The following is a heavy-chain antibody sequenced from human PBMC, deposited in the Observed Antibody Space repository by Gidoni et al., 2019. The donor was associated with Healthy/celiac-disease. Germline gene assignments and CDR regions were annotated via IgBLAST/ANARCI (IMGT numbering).Heavy chain of an antibody. CDR2: ISSSSSTI. Sequence: EVQLVESGGGLVQPGGSLRLSCSASGFTFSSYSMNWVRQAPGKGLEWVSYISSSSSTIYYADSVKGRFTISRDNAKNSLYLQMNSLRDEDTAVYYCAREATAWGHYFDYWGQGTLVTVSS. D-gene: IGHD5-18*01. V-gene: IGHV3-48*02. CDR3: AREATAWGHYFDY. CDR1: GFTFSSYS. J-gene: IGHJ4*02.